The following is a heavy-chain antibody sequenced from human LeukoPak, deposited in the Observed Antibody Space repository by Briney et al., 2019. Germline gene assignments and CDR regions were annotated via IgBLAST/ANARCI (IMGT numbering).Heavy chain of an antibody. D-gene: IGHD3-10*01. J-gene: IGHJ4*02. Sequence: GGSLRLSCAASGFTFSSYWMHWVRQAPGKGLVWVSRINSDGSSTSYADSVKGRFTTSRDNAKNSLYLQMNSLRAEDTALYYCAKDISPTTRARGWDYWGQGTLVTVSS. V-gene: IGHV3-74*01. CDR3: AKDISPTTRARGWDY. CDR2: INSDGSST. CDR1: GFTFSSYW.